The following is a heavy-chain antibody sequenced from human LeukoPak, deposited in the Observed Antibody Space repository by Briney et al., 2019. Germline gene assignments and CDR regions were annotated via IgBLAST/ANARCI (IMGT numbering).Heavy chain of an antibody. Sequence: GASVKVSCKASGYTFTDYYIHWVRQAPGQGLEWMGWINPNSGGTNYAQKFQGRVTMTRDRSISTACMEQSRLRSDDTAVYYCARDVGPWQPYNWFDPWGQGTLVTVSS. CDR2: INPNSGGT. CDR1: GYTFTDYY. D-gene: IGHD6-13*01. CDR3: ARDVGPWQPYNWFDP. J-gene: IGHJ5*02. V-gene: IGHV1-2*02.